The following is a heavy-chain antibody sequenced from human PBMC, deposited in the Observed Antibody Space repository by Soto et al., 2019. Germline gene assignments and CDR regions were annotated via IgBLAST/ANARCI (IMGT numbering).Heavy chain of an antibody. V-gene: IGHV3-30-3*01. D-gene: IGHD1-1*01. CDR3: ARETPHERYFHYYYGMDV. J-gene: IGHJ6*02. CDR2: MSSDGTNK. Sequence: GGSLRLSCKASGFSFNSYAMHWVRQAPGKGLEWVAVMSSDGTNKDYTDSVKGRFTISRDNSKNTFFLRMNSLRAQDTAVYYCARETPHERYFHYYYGMDVWGQGTTVNVSS. CDR1: GFSFNSYA.